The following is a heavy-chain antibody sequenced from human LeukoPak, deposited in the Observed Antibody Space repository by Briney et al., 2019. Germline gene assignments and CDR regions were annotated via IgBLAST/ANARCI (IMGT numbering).Heavy chain of an antibody. CDR2: ISSSSSYI. CDR1: GFTFSSYS. D-gene: IGHD2-21*02. V-gene: IGHV3-21*01. J-gene: IGHJ4*02. CDR3: ARIPLCGGDCYSDY. Sequence: KPGGSLRLSCAASGFTFSSYSMNWVRQAPGKGLEWVSSISSSSSYIYYADSVKGRFTISRDNAKNSLYLQMNSLRAEDTAVYYCARIPLCGGDCYSDYWGQGTLVTVSS.